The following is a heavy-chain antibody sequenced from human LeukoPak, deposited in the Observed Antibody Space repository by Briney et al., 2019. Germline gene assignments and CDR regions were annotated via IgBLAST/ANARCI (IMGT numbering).Heavy chain of an antibody. D-gene: IGHD3-9*01. J-gene: IGHJ5*02. Sequence: ASVKVSCKASGYTFTTYAIHWVRQAPGQRLEWMEWINSDNGNTKYSQKFQDRVTITRNTSTYTAYMELRSLTSADTAIYFCARAPYDFLTGFSLNWFDPWGQGTLVTVSS. CDR2: INSDNGNT. CDR3: ARAPYDFLTGFSLNWFDP. V-gene: IGHV1-3*04. CDR1: GYTFTTYA.